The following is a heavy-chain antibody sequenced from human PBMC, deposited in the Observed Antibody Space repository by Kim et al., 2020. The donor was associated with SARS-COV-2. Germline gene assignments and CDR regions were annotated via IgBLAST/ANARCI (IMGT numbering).Heavy chain of an antibody. CDR1: GYTFTSYA. V-gene: IGHV7-4-1*02. D-gene: IGHD3-9*01. J-gene: IGHJ6*02. CDR3: AREEVRYFDWLLSNYGMDV. CDR2: INTNTGNP. Sequence: ASVKVSCKASGYTFTSYAMNWVRQAPGQGLEWMGWINTNTGNPTYAQGFTGRFVFSLDTSVSTAYLQISSLKAEDTAVYYCAREEVRYFDWLLSNYGMDVWGQGTTVTVSS.